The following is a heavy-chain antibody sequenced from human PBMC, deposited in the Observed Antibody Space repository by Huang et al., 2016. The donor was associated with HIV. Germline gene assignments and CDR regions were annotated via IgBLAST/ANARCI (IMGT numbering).Heavy chain of an antibody. Sequence: QVQLQQWGAGLLKPSETLSLTCAVYGGSFSGYYWGWIRQPPGKGLEGIGEIKHSRSTNYNPSLKSRVTISVDTSKNQFSLKLSSVTAADTAVYYCAREGRSGWENLDYWGQGTLVTVSS. CDR1: GGSFSGYY. J-gene: IGHJ4*02. D-gene: IGHD6-19*01. V-gene: IGHV4-34*01. CDR2: IKHSRST. CDR3: AREGRSGWENLDY.